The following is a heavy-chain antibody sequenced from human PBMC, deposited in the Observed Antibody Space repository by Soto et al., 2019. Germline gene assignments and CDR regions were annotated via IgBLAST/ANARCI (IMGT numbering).Heavy chain of an antibody. CDR1: GFTFSSYA. CDR2: ISGSGSST. Sequence: EGQLLESGGGLVQPGGSLRLSCAASGFTFSSYAMSWVRQAPGKGLEWVSAISGSGSSTYYADSVKGRFIISRDNSKNTPYLQMNSLRADDTAVYYCAKDPVVGPGIAFDIWGQGTIVTVSS. V-gene: IGHV3-23*01. D-gene: IGHD3-22*01. CDR3: AKDPVVGPGIAFDI. J-gene: IGHJ3*02.